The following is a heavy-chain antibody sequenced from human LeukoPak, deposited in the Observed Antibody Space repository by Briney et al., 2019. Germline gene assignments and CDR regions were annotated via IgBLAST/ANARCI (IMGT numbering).Heavy chain of an antibody. CDR1: GGSVRSDMSH. CDR3: ASYSYYYDSSGYFDY. V-gene: IGHV4-61*01. Sequence: PSETLSLTCSVSGGSVRSDMSHWSWIRQPPGKGLEWIGYIYYSGSTNYNPSLKSRVTISVDTSKNQFSLKLSSVTAADTAVYYCASYSYYYDSSGYFDYWGQGTLVTVSS. J-gene: IGHJ4*02. D-gene: IGHD3-22*01. CDR2: IYYSGST.